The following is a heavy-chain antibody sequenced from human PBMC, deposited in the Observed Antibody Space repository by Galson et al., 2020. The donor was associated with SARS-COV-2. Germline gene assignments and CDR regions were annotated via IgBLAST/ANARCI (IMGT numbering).Heavy chain of an antibody. V-gene: IGHV4-31*03. CDR1: GDSISRGVYY. Sequence: TLSLTCTVSGDSISRGVYYWSWIRQHPGKGLEWIGYIYYSGSTYYNPALKSRVSMSVDTSMNQFSLRLSSVTAADTATYYCARTIDGTGFYFDYWGRGTLVTVSS. D-gene: IGHD2-8*02. CDR2: IYYSGST. CDR3: ARTIDGTGFYFDY. J-gene: IGHJ4*02.